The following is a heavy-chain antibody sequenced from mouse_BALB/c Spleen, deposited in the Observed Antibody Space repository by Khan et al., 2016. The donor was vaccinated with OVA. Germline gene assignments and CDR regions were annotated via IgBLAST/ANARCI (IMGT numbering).Heavy chain of an antibody. J-gene: IGHJ2*01. CDR2: ISYSGST. Sequence: EVELVESGPGLVKPSQSLSLTCTVTGYSITSGYGWNWLRQFPGNTLEWMGYISYSGSTNYTPSLKSRISITRDTSKNQFFLQLNSVTTEDTATYYCARTARIKYWGQGTTLTVSS. D-gene: IGHD1-2*01. V-gene: IGHV3-2*02. CDR3: ARTARIKY. CDR1: GYSITSGYG.